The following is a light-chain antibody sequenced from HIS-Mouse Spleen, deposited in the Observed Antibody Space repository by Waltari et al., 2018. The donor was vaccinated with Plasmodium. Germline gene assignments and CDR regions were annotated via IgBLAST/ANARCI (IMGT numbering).Light chain of an antibody. Sequence: DIQMTQAPSSLSASVGERGTITCRASQSISSYLNWYQQKPGKAPKLPFYAASSLQSGVPSRFSGSGSGTDFTLTISSLQPEDFATYYCQQSYSTPWTFGQGTKVEIK. V-gene: IGKV1-39*01. CDR2: AAS. CDR3: QQSYSTPWT. J-gene: IGKJ1*01. CDR1: QSISSY.